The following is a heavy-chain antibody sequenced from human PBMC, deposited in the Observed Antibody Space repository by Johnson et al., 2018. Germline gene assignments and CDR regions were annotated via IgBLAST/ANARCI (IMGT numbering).Heavy chain of an antibody. Sequence: VQLVESGGGLVQPGGSLRLSCAASGFVFNSYAMSWVRQAPGKGLEWVAGLSGSGGSTNYADSVKGRFNISRENSKNTQYLQMNSLRAEDTAVYYCAKDPGLRFFQHWGQGTLVTVSS. CDR1: GFVFNSYA. CDR2: LSGSGGST. CDR3: AKDPGLRFFQH. V-gene: IGHV3-23*04. D-gene: IGHD3-10*01. J-gene: IGHJ1*01.